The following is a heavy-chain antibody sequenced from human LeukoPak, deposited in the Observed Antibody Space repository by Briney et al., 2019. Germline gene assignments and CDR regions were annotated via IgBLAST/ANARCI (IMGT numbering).Heavy chain of an antibody. V-gene: IGHV3-64D*09. CDR1: GFTFSSYV. CDR2: ITGNGGGT. D-gene: IGHD3/OR15-3a*01. Sequence: GGSLRLSCAASGFTFSSYVMSWVRQAPGKGLEYVSAITGNGGGTYYADSVRGRFTVSRDNSKNTLYLQMSSLRVEDTALYYCKISPASPIDHWGQGTLVTVSS. J-gene: IGHJ4*02. CDR3: KISPASPIDH.